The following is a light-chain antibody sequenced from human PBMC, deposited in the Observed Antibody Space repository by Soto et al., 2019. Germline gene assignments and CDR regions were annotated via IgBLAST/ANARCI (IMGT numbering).Light chain of an antibody. CDR2: GAS. V-gene: IGKV3-15*01. Sequence: EIVMTQSPATLSVSPGERATLSCRASQSVGSNLAWYQQKTGQAPRLLIYGASTRATGIPARFSGSGSGTEFTLTISSLKSEDFAIYFCQQYNNWPPERTFGQGTKVEIK. J-gene: IGKJ1*01. CDR1: QSVGSN. CDR3: QQYNNWPPERT.